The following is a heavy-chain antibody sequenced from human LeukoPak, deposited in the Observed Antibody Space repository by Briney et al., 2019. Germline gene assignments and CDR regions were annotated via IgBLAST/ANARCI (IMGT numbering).Heavy chain of an antibody. V-gene: IGHV4-39*02. D-gene: IGHD4-17*01. CDR1: GGSISSSSYY. J-gene: IGHJ4*02. CDR2: IYYSGST. CDR3: AKDRWDYGDYGPDY. Sequence: SETLSLTCTVSGGSISSSSYYWGWIRQPPGKGLEWIGSIYYSGSTYYNPSLKSRVTISVDTSKNQFSLKLSSVTAADTAVYYCAKDRWDYGDYGPDYWGQGTLVTVSS.